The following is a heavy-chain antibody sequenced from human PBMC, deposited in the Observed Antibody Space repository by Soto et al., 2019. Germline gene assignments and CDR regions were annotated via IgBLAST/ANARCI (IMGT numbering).Heavy chain of an antibody. CDR1: GFTFSSYA. V-gene: IGHV3-23*01. J-gene: IGHJ4*02. D-gene: IGHD3-22*01. CDR2: ISGSGGST. Sequence: VGSLRLSCAASGFTFSSYAMSWVRQAPGKGLEWVSAISGSGGSTYYADSVKGRFTISRDNSKNTLYLQMNSLRAEDTAVYYCAKGATMIVVVITRIDYWGQGTLVTVSS. CDR3: AKGATMIVVVITRIDY.